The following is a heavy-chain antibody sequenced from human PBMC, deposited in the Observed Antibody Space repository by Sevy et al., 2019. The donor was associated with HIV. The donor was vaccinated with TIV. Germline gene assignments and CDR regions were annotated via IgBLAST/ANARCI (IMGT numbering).Heavy chain of an antibody. CDR2: ISSSGSTI. J-gene: IGHJ4*02. V-gene: IGHV3-11*01. CDR1: GFTFSDYY. D-gene: IGHD6-19*01. Sequence: GGSLRLSCAASGFTFSDYYMSWIRQAPGKGLEWVSYISSSGSTIYYADSVKGRFTISRDNAKNSLYLQMNSLRAEDTAVYYCARVRRIAVAGTRRYYFDYWGQRTLVTVSS. CDR3: ARVRRIAVAGTRRYYFDY.